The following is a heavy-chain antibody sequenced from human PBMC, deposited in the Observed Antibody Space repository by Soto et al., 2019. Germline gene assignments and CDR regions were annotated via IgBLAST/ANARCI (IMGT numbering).Heavy chain of an antibody. V-gene: IGHV4-39*01. CDR3: ARHGSVTLTYVDY. CDR1: GGSISSSSYY. J-gene: IGHJ4*02. Sequence: SETLSLTCTVSGGSISSSSYYWGWIRQPPGKGLEWIGSIYYSGSTYYNPSLKSRVTISADTSKNQFSLKLSSVTAADTAVYSCARHGSVTLTYVDYWGQGILVTV. CDR2: IYYSGST. D-gene: IGHD3-10*01.